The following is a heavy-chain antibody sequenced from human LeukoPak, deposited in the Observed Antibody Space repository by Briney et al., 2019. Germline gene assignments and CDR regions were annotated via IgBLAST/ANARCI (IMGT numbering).Heavy chain of an antibody. Sequence: QPGGSLRLSCAASGFTFSSYWTSWVRQAPGKGLEWVANIKQDGSEKYYVDSVKGRFTISRDNAKNSLYLQMNSLRAEDTAVYYCARESGGFDYWGQGTLVTVSS. CDR2: IKQDGSEK. V-gene: IGHV3-7*01. CDR1: GFTFSSYW. J-gene: IGHJ4*02. CDR3: ARESGGFDY. D-gene: IGHD2-15*01.